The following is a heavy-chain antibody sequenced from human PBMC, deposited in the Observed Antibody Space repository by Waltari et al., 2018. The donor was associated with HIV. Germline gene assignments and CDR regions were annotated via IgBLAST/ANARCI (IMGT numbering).Heavy chain of an antibody. Sequence: QVQLQESGPGLVKPSETLSLTCTVSGGSISTYYWSWLRPPAGTGLEWIGRIYTSGSTKYNPSLKSRVTMSIDTSKNQFSLKLSSVTAADTAVYYCARANAYYYGSGSSPPFDYWGQGTLVTVSS. CDR3: ARANAYYYGSGSSPPFDY. CDR1: GGSISTYY. D-gene: IGHD3-10*01. CDR2: IYTSGST. V-gene: IGHV4-4*07. J-gene: IGHJ4*02.